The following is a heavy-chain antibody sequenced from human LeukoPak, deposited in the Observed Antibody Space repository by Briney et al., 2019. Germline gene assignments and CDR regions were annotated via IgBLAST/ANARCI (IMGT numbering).Heavy chain of an antibody. Sequence: ASVEVSCKASGYTLTSYDINWVRQAPGQGVEWTGWMNPNSRNTGYARNFQGRVSLTSDTSIGTAYMELSSLRSEDTAMYYCARGNFYGNSVYDAFDIWGRGTMVTVSS. V-gene: IGHV1-8*01. CDR1: GYTLTSYD. CDR3: ARGNFYGNSVYDAFDI. D-gene: IGHD5/OR15-5a*01. CDR2: MNPNSRNT. J-gene: IGHJ3*02.